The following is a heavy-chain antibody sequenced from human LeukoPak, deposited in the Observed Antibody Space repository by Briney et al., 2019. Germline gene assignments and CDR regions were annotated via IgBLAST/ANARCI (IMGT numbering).Heavy chain of an antibody. J-gene: IGHJ4*02. D-gene: IGHD2-15*01. CDR1: GGTFSSYA. CDR2: IIPIFGTA. Sequence: SSVKVSCKASGGTFSSYAISWVRQAPGQGLEWMGRIIPIFGTANYAQKFQGRVTITTDESTSTAYMELSSLRSEDTAVYYCARNYCSGGSCYEYYFDYWGQGTLVTVSS. V-gene: IGHV1-69*05. CDR3: ARNYCSGGSCYEYYFDY.